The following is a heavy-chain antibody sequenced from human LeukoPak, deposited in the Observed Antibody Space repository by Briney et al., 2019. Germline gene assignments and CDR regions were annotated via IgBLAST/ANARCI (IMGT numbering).Heavy chain of an antibody. J-gene: IGHJ6*02. CDR3: ARAGYSYGPEYYYYYYGMDV. V-gene: IGHV3-53*01. CDR2: IYSGGST. D-gene: IGHD5-18*01. Sequence: PGGSLRLSCAASGFTVSSNYMSWVRQAPGKGLEWVSVIYSGGSTYYADSVKGRFTISRDNSKNTLYLQMNSLRAEDTAVYYCARAGYSYGPEYYYYYYGMDVWGQGTTVTVSS. CDR1: GFTVSSNY.